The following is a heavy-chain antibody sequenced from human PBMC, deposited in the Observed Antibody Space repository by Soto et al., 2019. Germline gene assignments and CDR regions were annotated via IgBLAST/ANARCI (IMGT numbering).Heavy chain of an antibody. V-gene: IGHV4-59*01. D-gene: IGHD3-3*01. CDR1: GDSISDFY. J-gene: IGHJ5*02. Sequence: QVQLQESGPGLVRPSDTLSLTCTVSGDSISDFYWTWIRQSPGQGLELIGYIYHTGSTKYNPSLVSRVTFSCDTSMSQFALRLTSVTAADTAVYFCARFRFFCSGAGCNDGGSGWVEPWVQGILVNVSS. CDR3: ARFRFFCSGAGCNDGGSGWVEP. CDR2: IYHTGST.